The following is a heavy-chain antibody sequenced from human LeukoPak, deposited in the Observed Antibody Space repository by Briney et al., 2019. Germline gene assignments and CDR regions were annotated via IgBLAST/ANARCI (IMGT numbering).Heavy chain of an antibody. J-gene: IGHJ5*02. D-gene: IGHD4-17*01. V-gene: IGHV1-18*01. CDR2: ISAYNGNT. Sequence: GASVKVSCKASGYTFTSYGISWVRQAPGQGLEWMGWISAYNGNTNYAQKLQGRVTMTTDTSTSTVYMELSSLRSEDTAVYYCARDKSPTVTSFWFDPWGQGTLVTVSS. CDR1: GYTFTSYG. CDR3: ARDKSPTVTSFWFDP.